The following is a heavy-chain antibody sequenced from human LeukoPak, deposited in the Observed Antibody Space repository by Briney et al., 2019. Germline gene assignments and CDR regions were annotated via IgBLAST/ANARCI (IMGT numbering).Heavy chain of an antibody. CDR2: IWHDGSNK. V-gene: IGHV3-33*01. CDR1: GFTFSTYG. J-gene: IGHJ4*02. Sequence: PGRSLRLSCAASGFTFSTYGMHWVRQAPGKGLEWVAVIWHDGSNKYYADSVKGRFTISRDNSKDTLYLQMNSLRAEDTAVYYCARAVGPFDYWGQGALVTGSS. D-gene: IGHD4-23*01. CDR3: ARAVGPFDY.